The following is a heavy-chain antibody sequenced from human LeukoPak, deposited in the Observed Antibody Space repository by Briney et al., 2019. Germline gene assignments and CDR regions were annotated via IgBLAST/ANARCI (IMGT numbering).Heavy chain of an antibody. CDR1: GFTFSSYW. CDR2: IKQDGSEK. V-gene: IGHV3-7*01. Sequence: GGSLRLSCAASGFTFSSYWMSWVRQAPGKGLEWVANIKQDGSEKYYVDSVKGRFTISRDNAKNSLYLQMNSLRAEDTAVYYCARGNLIAAAGTSYFDYWGQGTLVTVS. D-gene: IGHD6-13*01. J-gene: IGHJ4*02. CDR3: ARGNLIAAAGTSYFDY.